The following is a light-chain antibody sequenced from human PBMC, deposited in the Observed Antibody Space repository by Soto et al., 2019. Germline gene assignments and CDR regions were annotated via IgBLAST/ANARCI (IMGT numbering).Light chain of an antibody. CDR3: QQYGSSPQK. CDR1: QSVSSSD. Sequence: IVLTQSRGTLSLSPGERATLSCRASQSVSSSDLAWYQQRPGQAPRLLIYGASSRATGIPDRFSGSGSGTDFTLTISRLEPEDFAVYFCQQYGSSPQKFGQGTKV. V-gene: IGKV3-20*01. CDR2: GAS. J-gene: IGKJ1*01.